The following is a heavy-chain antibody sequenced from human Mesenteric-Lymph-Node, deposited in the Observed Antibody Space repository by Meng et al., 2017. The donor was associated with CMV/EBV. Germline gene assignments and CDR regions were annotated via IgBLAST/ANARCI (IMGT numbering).Heavy chain of an antibody. J-gene: IGHJ6*02. CDR3: ARDLTIFGVVTHYGMDV. D-gene: IGHD3-3*01. V-gene: IGHV3-48*03. CDR2: ISTNGSNI. Sequence: GGSLRLSCAASGFTFSLYEMNWVRQAPGKGLEWISYISTNGSNIYYADSVKGRFTISRDNAKNSLYLQMNSLRAEDTAVYYCARDLTIFGVVTHYGMDVWGQGTTVTVSS. CDR1: GFTFSLYE.